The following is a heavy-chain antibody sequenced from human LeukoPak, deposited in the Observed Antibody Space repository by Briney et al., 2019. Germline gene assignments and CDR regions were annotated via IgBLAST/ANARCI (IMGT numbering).Heavy chain of an antibody. CDR3: AREPYGDYVDY. V-gene: IGHV4-61*08. J-gene: IGHJ4*02. Sequence: PSQTLSLTCTVSGGSISSGGYYWSWIRQPPGKGLEWIGYIYYSGSTNYNPSLKSRVTISVDTSKNQFSLKLSSVTAADTAVYYCAREPYGDYVDYWGQGTLVTVSS. D-gene: IGHD4-17*01. CDR2: IYYSGST. CDR1: GGSISSGGYY.